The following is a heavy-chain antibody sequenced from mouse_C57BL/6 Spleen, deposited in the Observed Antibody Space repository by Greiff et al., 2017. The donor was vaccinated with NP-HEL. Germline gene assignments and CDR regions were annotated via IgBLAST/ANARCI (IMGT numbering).Heavy chain of an antibody. Sequence: EVKLVESGEGLVKPGGSLKLSCAASGFTFSSYAMSWVRQTPEKRLEWVAYISSGGDYIYYADTVKGRFTISRDNARNTLYLQMSSLKSEDTAMYYCTRGRPGGPYGNYRYIDVWGTGTTVTVSS. D-gene: IGHD2-1*01. CDR1: GFTFSSYA. CDR3: TRGRPGGPYGNYRYIDV. V-gene: IGHV5-9-1*02. J-gene: IGHJ1*03. CDR2: ISSGGDYI.